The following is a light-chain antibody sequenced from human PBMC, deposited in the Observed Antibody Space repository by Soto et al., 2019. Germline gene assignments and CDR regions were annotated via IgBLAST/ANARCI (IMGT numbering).Light chain of an antibody. CDR1: PDISSY. CDR2: AAS. CDR3: QQYNTAPRT. J-gene: IGKJ1*01. Sequence: DIQMTQSPSSLSASVGDRVTITCRASPDISSYLAWYQHKPGKVPKLLIFAASTLQSGVSSRFSGSGSGTDFTLTISSLQPEDVATYYCQQYNTAPRTFGQGTKVDIK. V-gene: IGKV1-27*01.